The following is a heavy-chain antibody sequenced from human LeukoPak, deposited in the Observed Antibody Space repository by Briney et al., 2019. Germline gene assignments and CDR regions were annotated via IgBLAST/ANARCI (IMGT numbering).Heavy chain of an antibody. D-gene: IGHD5-24*01. CDR1: GGSISSYY. J-gene: IGHJ3*02. CDR3: ARLRDGYNYDAFDI. Sequence: SETLSLTCTVSGGSISSYYWSWIRQPPGKGLEWIGYIYYSGSTNYNPSLKSRVTISVDTSKNQFSLKLSSVTAADTAVYYCARLRDGYNYDAFDIWGQGTMVTVPS. CDR2: IYYSGST. V-gene: IGHV4-59*08.